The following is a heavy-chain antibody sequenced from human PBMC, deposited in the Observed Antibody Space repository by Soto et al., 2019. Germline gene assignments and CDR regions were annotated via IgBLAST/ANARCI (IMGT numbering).Heavy chain of an antibody. D-gene: IGHD3-3*01. J-gene: IGHJ4*01. CDR1: GFTFSSYS. CDR3: ARDLRRSLDY. Sequence: GGSLRLSCAASGFTFSSYSMNWVRQAPGKGLEWVSYISSSSGTIYYADSVKGRFTVSRDNAKNSLYLQMSSLRAEDTAVYYCARDLRRSLDYWGQGTLVTVSS. V-gene: IGHV3-48*01. CDR2: ISSSSGTI.